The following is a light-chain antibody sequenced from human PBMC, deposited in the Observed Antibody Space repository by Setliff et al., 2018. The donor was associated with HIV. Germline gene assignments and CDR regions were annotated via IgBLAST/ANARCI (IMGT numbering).Light chain of an antibody. V-gene: IGLV3-21*04. CDR2: YDS. CDR1: NIGSKS. Sequence: SYELTQPTSVSVAPGKTARITCGGNNIGSKSVHWYQQKPGQAPVLVIYYDSDRPSGIPERFSGSNSGNTATLTISRVEAGDEADYYCHVWDSRSDHVVFGGGTKVTDL. J-gene: IGLJ2*01. CDR3: HVWDSRSDHVV.